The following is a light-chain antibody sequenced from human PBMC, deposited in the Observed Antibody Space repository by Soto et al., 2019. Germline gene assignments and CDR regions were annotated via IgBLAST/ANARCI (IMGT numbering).Light chain of an antibody. CDR1: SSDVGGYNY. J-gene: IGLJ1*01. V-gene: IGLV2-14*01. Sequence: QSVLTQPASVSGSPGQSITISCTGTSSDVGGYNYVSWYQQHPGKAPKVMIYEVSHRPSGVSNRFSGSKSGNTASLTISGLQAEDEADYYCTSYTSSSLYVFGTGTKVTVL. CDR2: EVS. CDR3: TSYTSSSLYV.